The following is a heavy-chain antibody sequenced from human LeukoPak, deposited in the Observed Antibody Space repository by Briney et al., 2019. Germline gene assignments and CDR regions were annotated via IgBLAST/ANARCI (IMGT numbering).Heavy chain of an antibody. V-gene: IGHV4-31*02. CDR1: GGSISRGAYY. Sequence: SETLSLTCTVSGGSISRGAYYWSWIRQHPGKGLEWIGYIYYSGSTYYNPSLKSRITISVDTSKNQFSLKLTSVTAADTAVYYCARADYDSSGYYLFDAFDIWGQGTMVTVSS. D-gene: IGHD3-22*01. CDR2: IYYSGST. CDR3: ARADYDSSGYYLFDAFDI. J-gene: IGHJ3*02.